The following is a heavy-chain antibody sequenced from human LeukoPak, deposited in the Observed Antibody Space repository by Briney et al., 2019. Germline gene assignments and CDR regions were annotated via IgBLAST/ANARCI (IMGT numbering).Heavy chain of an antibody. V-gene: IGHV1-69*13. CDR3: ARADPYSGSYPDAFDI. D-gene: IGHD1-26*01. CDR2: IIPIFGTA. CDR1: GGTFSSYA. Sequence: ASVKVSCKASGGTFSSYAISWVRQAPGQGLEWMGGIIPIFGTANYAQKFQGRVTITADESTSTAYMELSSLRSDDTAVYYCARADPYSGSYPDAFDIWGQGTMVTVSS. J-gene: IGHJ3*02.